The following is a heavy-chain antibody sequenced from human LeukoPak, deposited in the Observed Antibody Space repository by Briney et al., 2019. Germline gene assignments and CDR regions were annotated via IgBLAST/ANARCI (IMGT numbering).Heavy chain of an antibody. J-gene: IGHJ4*02. CDR1: GYSFTSYW. CDR3: ARREYSGSSGLYYFDY. CDR2: IYPGDSDT. Sequence: GESLKISCKGSGYSFTSYWIGWVRQMPGKGLEWMGIIYPGDSDTRYSPSFQGQVAISADKSISTAYLQWSSLKASDTAMYYCARREYSGSSGLYYFDYWGQGTLVTVSS. D-gene: IGHD1-26*01. V-gene: IGHV5-51*01.